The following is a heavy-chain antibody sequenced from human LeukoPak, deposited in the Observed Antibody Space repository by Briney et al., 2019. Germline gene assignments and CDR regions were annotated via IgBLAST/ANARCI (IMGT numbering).Heavy chain of an antibody. D-gene: IGHD2-21*02. J-gene: IGHJ3*02. CDR1: GGTFSSYA. V-gene: IGHV1-69*05. CDR2: IIPIFGTA. Sequence: ASVKVSCKASGGTFSSYAISWVRQAPGQGLEWMGGIIPIFGTANYAQKFQGRVTITTDESTSTAYMELSSLRSEDTAVYYCASADCGGDCNDAFDIWGQGTMVTVSS. CDR3: ASADCGGDCNDAFDI.